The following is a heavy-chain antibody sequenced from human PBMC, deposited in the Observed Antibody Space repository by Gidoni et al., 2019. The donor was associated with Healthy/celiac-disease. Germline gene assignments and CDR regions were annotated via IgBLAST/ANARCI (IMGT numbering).Heavy chain of an antibody. V-gene: IGHV3-48*03. CDR1: GVTFSVYE. CDR2: ISSSGSTI. J-gene: IGHJ4*02. Sequence: EVQLVEAGGGLVQPGGSLGLSCAASGVTFSVYEMNWVRQAPGKGLGWVSYISSSGSTIYYADSVKGRFTISRDNAKNSLYLQMNSLRAEDTAVYYCARESVGATTSFDYWGQGTLVTVSS. D-gene: IGHD1-26*01. CDR3: ARESVGATTSFDY.